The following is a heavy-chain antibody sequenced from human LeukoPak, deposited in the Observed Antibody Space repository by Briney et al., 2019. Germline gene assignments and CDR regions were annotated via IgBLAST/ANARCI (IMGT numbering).Heavy chain of an antibody. CDR2: ISSSSSYI. CDR1: GFTFSSYS. CDR3: ASGFPHRDYYDSSGYYLFGY. Sequence: PGGSLRLSCAASGFTFSSYSMNWVRQAPGKGLEWVSSISSSSSYIYYADSVKGRFTISRDNAKNSLYLQMNSLRAEDTAVYYCASGFPHRDYYDSSGYYLFGYWGQGTLVTVSS. D-gene: IGHD3-22*01. V-gene: IGHV3-21*01. J-gene: IGHJ4*02.